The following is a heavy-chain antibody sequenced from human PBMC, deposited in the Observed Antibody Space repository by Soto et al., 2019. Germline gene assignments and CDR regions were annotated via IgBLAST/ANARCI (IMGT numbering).Heavy chain of an antibody. J-gene: IGHJ4*02. D-gene: IGHD6-13*01. V-gene: IGHV1-3*01. CDR2: INAGNGNT. Sequence: ASVKVSCKASGYTFTSYAMHWVRQAPGQRLEWMGWINAGNGNTKYSQKFQGRVTITRDTSASTAYMELSSLRSEDTAVYYCARDLVAAAGIDYWGQGTLVTVSS. CDR3: ARDLVAAAGIDY. CDR1: GYTFTSYA.